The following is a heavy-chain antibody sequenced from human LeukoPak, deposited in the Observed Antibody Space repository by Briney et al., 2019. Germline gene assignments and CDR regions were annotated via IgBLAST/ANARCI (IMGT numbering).Heavy chain of an antibody. J-gene: IGHJ4*02. CDR1: GFTFSSYW. CDR2: INSDGSRT. V-gene: IGHV3-74*01. Sequence: GGSLRLSCAASGFTFSSYWMHWVRQAPGKGLVWVSRINSDGSRTSYADSVKGRFTISRDNAKNTLYLQMNSLRAEDTAVYYFARDLFSSSWYGFGYWGQGTLVTVSS. D-gene: IGHD6-13*01. CDR3: ARDLFSSSWYGFGY.